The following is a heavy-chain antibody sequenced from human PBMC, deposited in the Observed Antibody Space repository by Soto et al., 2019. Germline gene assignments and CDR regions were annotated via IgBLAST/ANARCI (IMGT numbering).Heavy chain of an antibody. CDR2: IKQDGSEK. CDR3: ARDLSYDYIWGRYRPLDY. V-gene: IGHV3-7*01. D-gene: IGHD3-16*02. CDR1: GFTFSSYW. Sequence: EVQLVESGGGLVQPGGSLRLSCAASGFTFSSYWMSWVRQAPGKGLEWVANIKQDGSEKYYVDSVKGRFTISRDNAKNSLYLQMNSLRAEDTAVYYWARDLSYDYIWGRYRPLDYWGQGTLVTVSS. J-gene: IGHJ4*02.